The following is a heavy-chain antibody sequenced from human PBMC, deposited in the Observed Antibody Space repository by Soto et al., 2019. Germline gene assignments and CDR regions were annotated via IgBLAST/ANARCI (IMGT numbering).Heavy chain of an antibody. J-gene: IGHJ4*02. V-gene: IGHV4-34*01. D-gene: IGHD3-22*01. Sequence: QVQLQQWGAGLLKPSETLSLTCAVYGGSFSGYYWSWIRQPPGKGLEWIGEINHSGSTNYNPSLKSRVTISVDTSKNQCSLKLSSVTAADTAVYYCARRRLLLRAYFDYWGQGTLVTVSS. CDR1: GGSFSGYY. CDR3: ARRRLLLRAYFDY. CDR2: INHSGST.